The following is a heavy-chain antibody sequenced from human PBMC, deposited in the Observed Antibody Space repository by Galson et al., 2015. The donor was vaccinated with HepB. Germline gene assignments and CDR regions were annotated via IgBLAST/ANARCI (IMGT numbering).Heavy chain of an antibody. D-gene: IGHD1-26*01. CDR2: INPNSGGT. V-gene: IGHV1-2*02. J-gene: IGHJ4*02. CDR1: GYTFTGYY. Sequence: SVKVSCKASGYTFTGYYMHWVRQAPGQGLEWMGWINPNSGGTNYAQKFQGRVTMTRDTSISTAYMELSRLRSDDTAVYYCARDQKWEPTGGFDYWGQGTLVTVSS. CDR3: ARDQKWEPTGGFDY.